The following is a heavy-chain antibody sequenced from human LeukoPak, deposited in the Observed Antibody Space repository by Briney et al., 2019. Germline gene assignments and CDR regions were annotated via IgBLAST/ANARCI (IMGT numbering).Heavy chain of an antibody. CDR2: INHSGST. CDR3: ARGQSGYLYYYYGMDV. D-gene: IGHD3-3*01. V-gene: IGHV4-34*01. Sequence: KPSETLSLTCAVYGGSFSGYYWSWIRQPPGKGLEWIGEINHSGSTNYNPSLKSRVTISVDTSKNQFSLKLSSVTAADTAVYYCARGQSGYLYYYYGMDVWGQGTTVTVSS. CDR1: GGSFSGYY. J-gene: IGHJ6*02.